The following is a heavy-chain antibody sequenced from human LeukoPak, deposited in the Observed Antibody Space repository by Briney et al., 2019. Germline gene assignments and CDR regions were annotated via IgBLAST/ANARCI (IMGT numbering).Heavy chain of an antibody. CDR3: ARHSENMITFGGVIVPVDAFDI. CDR2: INPSGGST. Sequence: ASVKVSCKASGYTFTSYYMHWVRQAPGQGLEWMGIINPSGGSTSYAQKFQGRVTITADESTSTAYMELSSLRSEDTAVYYCARHSENMITFGGVIVPVDAFDIWGQGTMVTVSS. J-gene: IGHJ3*02. CDR1: GYTFTSYY. D-gene: IGHD3-16*02. V-gene: IGHV1-46*01.